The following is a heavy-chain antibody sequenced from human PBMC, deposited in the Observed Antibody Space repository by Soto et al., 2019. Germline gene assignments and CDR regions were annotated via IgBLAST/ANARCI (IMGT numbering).Heavy chain of an antibody. CDR3: AWRGIVVVTATPSGYFDY. CDR2: IIPIFGTA. Sequence: QVQLVQSGAEVKKPGSSVKVSCKASGGTFSSYAISWVRQAPGQGLEWMGGIIPIFGTANYAQKFQGRVTITADESTSTAYMELSSLRSEDTAVYYCAWRGIVVVTATPSGYFDYWGQGTMVTVSS. J-gene: IGHJ4*02. CDR1: GGTFSSYA. D-gene: IGHD2-21*02. V-gene: IGHV1-69*12.